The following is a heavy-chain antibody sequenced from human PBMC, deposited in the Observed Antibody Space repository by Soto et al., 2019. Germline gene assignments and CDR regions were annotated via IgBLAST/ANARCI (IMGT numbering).Heavy chain of an antibody. V-gene: IGHV3-33*01. CDR3: ARDWDGDYVWLLDY. D-gene: IGHD4-17*01. CDR1: GFTFSSYG. Sequence: GGSLRLSCAASGFTFSSYGMHWVRQAPGKGLEWVAVIWYDGSNKYYADSVKGRFTISRDNSKNTLYLQMNSLRAEDTAVYYCARDWDGDYVWLLDYWGQGTLVTVSS. CDR2: IWYDGSNK. J-gene: IGHJ4*02.